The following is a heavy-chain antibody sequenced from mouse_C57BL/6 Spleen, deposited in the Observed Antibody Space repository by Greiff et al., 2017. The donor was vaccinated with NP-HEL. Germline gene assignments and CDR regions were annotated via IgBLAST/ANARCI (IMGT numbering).Heavy chain of an antibody. J-gene: IGHJ2*01. D-gene: IGHD1-1*01. CDR2: IDPSDSET. CDR1: GYTFTSYW. V-gene: IGHV1-52*01. CDR3: ARAYGSSYDFDY. Sequence: QVQLKQPGAELVRPGSSVKLSCKASGYTFTSYWMHWVKQRPIQGLEWIGNIDPSDSETHYNQKFKDKATLTVDKSSSTAYMQLSSLTSEDSAVYYCARAYGSSYDFDYWGQGTTLTVSS.